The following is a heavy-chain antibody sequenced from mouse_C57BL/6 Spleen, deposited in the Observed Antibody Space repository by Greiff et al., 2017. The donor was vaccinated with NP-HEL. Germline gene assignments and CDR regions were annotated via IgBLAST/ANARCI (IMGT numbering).Heavy chain of an antibody. D-gene: IGHD1-1*01. J-gene: IGHJ3*01. CDR3: AMGDYGSSYVRGPAWFAY. V-gene: IGHV1-74*01. CDR2: IHPSDSDT. CDR1: GYTFTSYW. Sequence: QVQLQQPGAELVKPGASVKVSCKASGYTFTSYWMHWVKQRPGQGLEWIGRIHPSDSDTNYNQKFKGKATLTVDKSSSTAYMQLRSLTSEDSAVYYCAMGDYGSSYVRGPAWFAYWSQGTLVTVSA.